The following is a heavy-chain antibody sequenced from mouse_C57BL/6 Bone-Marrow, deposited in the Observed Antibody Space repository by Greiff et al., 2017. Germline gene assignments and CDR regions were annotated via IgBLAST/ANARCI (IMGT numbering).Heavy chain of an antibody. CDR1: GFSFTTYA. V-gene: IGHV10-1*01. CDR3: VGEITTVVPGFAY. D-gene: IGHD1-1*01. Sequence: EVKLMESGGGLVQPKGSLRLSCAASGFSFTTYAMNWVRQAPGKGLEWVARIRSKSNNYATYYADSVKDRFTISRDDSESMLYLQMNNLKTEDTAMYYCVGEITTVVPGFAYWGQGTLVTVSA. J-gene: IGHJ3*01. CDR2: IRSKSNNYAT.